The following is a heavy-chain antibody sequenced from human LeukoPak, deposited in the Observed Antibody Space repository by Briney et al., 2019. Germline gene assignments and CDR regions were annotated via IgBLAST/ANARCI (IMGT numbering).Heavy chain of an antibody. CDR2: IYYSGST. D-gene: IGHD2-2*01. CDR3: ARDHCSSTSCYVGTSWFDP. CDR1: GGSISSGGYY. J-gene: IGHJ5*02. Sequence: SQTLSLTCTVSGGSISSGGYYWSWIRQHPGKGLEWIGYIYYSGSTYYNPSLKSRVTISVDTSKNQFSLKLSSVTAADTGVYYCARDHCSSTSCYVGTSWFDPWGQGTLVTVSS. V-gene: IGHV4-31*03.